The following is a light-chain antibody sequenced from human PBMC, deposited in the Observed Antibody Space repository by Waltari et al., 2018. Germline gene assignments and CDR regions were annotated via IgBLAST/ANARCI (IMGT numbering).Light chain of an antibody. CDR1: SDINIGAYR. CDR2: YKSDSDK. Sequence: QAVLTQPSSLSASPGASASLTCTLRSDINIGAYRIYWYQQKPGSPPQYLLRYKSDSDKQQCSGGHSRFSGSKDASANAGILLISGLQSEDEADYYCMIWHSSAWVFGGGTKLTVL. V-gene: IGLV5-45*03. CDR3: MIWHSSAWV. J-gene: IGLJ3*02.